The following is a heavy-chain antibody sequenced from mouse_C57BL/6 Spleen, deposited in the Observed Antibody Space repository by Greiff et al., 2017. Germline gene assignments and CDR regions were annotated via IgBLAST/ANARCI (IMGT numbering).Heavy chain of an antibody. D-gene: IGHD1-1*01. CDR3: ASEIYYYGSSYDYAMGD. V-gene: IGHV1-82*01. Sequence: VKLMESGPELVKPGASVKISCKASGYAFSSSWMNWVKQRPGKGLEWIGRSYPGDGDTNYNGKFKGKATLTADKSSSTAYMQLSSLTSEDSAVYFCASEIYYYGSSYDYAMGDWGQGTSVTVSS. CDR1: GYAFSSSW. CDR2: SYPGDGDT. J-gene: IGHJ4*01.